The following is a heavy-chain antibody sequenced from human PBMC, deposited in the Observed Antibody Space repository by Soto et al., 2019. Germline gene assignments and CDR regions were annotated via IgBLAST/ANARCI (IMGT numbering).Heavy chain of an antibody. CDR2: INHSGST. Sequence: QVQLQQWGAGLLKPSETLSLTCAVYGGSFSGYYWSWIRQPPGKGLEWIGEINHSGSTNYNPSLKSPVTISVDTSKNQFSLKLRSVTAADTAVYYCARVTGRYYYGMDVWGQGTTVTVSS. V-gene: IGHV4-34*01. CDR1: GGSFSGYY. CDR3: ARVTGRYYYGMDV. J-gene: IGHJ6*02.